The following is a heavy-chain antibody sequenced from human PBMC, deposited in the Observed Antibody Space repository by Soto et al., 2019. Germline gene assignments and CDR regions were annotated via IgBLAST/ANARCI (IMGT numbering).Heavy chain of an antibody. V-gene: IGHV1-8*01. CDR2: MNPNSGNT. D-gene: IGHD3-22*01. Sequence: GASVKVSCKASGYTFTSYGINWVRQATGQGLEWMGWMNPNSGNTGYAQKFQGRVTMTRNTSISTAYMELSSLRSEDTAVYYCARRAAHYYDISRYHDAFDIWGQGTMVTGSS. CDR1: GYTFTSYG. CDR3: ARRAAHYYDISRYHDAFDI. J-gene: IGHJ3*02.